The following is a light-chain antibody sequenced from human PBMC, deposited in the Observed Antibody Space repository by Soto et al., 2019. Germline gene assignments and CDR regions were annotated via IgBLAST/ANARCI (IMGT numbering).Light chain of an antibody. V-gene: IGKV1-5*01. CDR1: QSINTW. Sequence: DIQMTQSPSTLSASVGDRVTVTVRASQSINTWLAWYQQKPGKAPKLLIYAASSLQSGVPSRFTGRGSGTEVTLAISSLQPDDFATYYCQQYNSYSRTFGQGPKVEIK. CDR2: AAS. CDR3: QQYNSYSRT. J-gene: IGKJ1*01.